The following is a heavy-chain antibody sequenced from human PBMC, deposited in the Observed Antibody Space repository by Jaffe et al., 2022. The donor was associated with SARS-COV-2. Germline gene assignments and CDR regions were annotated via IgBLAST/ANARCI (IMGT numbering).Heavy chain of an antibody. CDR2: ISGSGVYT. V-gene: IGHV3-23*04. D-gene: IGHD3-10*01. CDR3: AKDHPDGSGSHYSDY. CDR1: GFTFSSYV. J-gene: IGHJ4*02. Sequence: EVQLVESGGGLVQPGGSLRLSCAASGFTFSSYVMSWVRQAPGKGLEWVSVISGSGVYTYYADSVRGRFTISRDNSKNTLHLQMNSLRAEDTAVYYCAKDHPDGSGSHYSDYWGQGTLVTVSS.